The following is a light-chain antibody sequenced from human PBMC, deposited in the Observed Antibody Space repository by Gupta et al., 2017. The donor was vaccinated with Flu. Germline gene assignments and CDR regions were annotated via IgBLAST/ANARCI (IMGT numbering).Light chain of an antibody. CDR2: AAS. CDR1: QSISRW. J-gene: IGKJ3*01. Sequence: PSSLSASVGDRVTITCRASQSISRWLAWYQQKPEKAPKLVIYAASRRQSGVPSRFSGSSSGTDFTLTITNLQPEDFATYYCQQYMSSPFTFGHGTTVDIK. CDR3: QQYMSSPFT. V-gene: IGKV1D-16*01.